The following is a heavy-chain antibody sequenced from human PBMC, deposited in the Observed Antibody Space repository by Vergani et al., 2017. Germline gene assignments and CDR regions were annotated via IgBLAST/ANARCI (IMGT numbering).Heavy chain of an antibody. D-gene: IGHD4-17*01. Sequence: QLQLQESGPGLVKPSETLSLTCTVSGGSISSSSYYWGWIRQPPGKGLEWIGRIYYSGSTYYNPSLKSRVTISVDTSKNQFSLKLSSVPAADTAVYYCASYEGPTTVTAFPFFGYWGQGTLVTVSS. J-gene: IGHJ4*02. V-gene: IGHV4-39*01. CDR2: IYYSGST. CDR3: ASYEGPTTVTAFPFFGY. CDR1: GGSISSSSYY.